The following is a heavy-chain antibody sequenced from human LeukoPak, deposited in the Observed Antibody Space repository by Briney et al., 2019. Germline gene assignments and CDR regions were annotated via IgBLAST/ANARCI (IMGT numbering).Heavy chain of an antibody. V-gene: IGHV4-34*01. CDR3: ARGFSGSSWFLVY. D-gene: IGHD6-13*01. J-gene: IGHJ4*02. CDR2: INHSGST. CDR1: GGSFSGYY. Sequence: PSETLSLTCAVYGGSFSGYYWSWIRQPPGKGLEWIGEINHSGSTNYNPSLKSRVTISVDTSKNQFSLKLSSVTAADTAVYYCARGFSGSSWFLVYWGQGTLVTVSS.